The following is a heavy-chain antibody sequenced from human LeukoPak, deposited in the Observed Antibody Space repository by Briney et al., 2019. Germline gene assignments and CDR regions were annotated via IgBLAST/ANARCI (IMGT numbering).Heavy chain of an antibody. CDR2: IGVSGGST. CDR1: GFTFSNVA. D-gene: IGHD6-19*01. Sequence: GSLRLSCAASGFTFSNVAMSWVRQAPGKGLEWVSTIGVSGGSTYYADSVKGRFTISRDNSKNMLYLQMTSLRAEDTAVYYCAKGTSTYSSGSFDYWGRGTLVTVSS. V-gene: IGHV3-23*01. CDR3: AKGTSTYSSGSFDY. J-gene: IGHJ4*02.